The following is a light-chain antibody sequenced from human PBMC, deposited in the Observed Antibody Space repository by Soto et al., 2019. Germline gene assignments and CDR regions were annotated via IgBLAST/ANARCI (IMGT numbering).Light chain of an antibody. CDR2: DVS. CDR3: SSYTSSSTLDVV. CDR1: SSDVGGYNY. Sequence: QSVLTQPASVSGSPGQSITISCTGTSSDVGGYNYVSWYQQHPGKAPKLMIYDVSHRPSGVSNRFSGSKSGNTASLTISGLQAEDEADYYCSSYTSSSTLDVVFGGGTKLTVL. J-gene: IGLJ2*01. V-gene: IGLV2-14*01.